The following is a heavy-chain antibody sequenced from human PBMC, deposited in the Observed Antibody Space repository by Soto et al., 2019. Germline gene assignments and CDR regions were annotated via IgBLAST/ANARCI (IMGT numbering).Heavy chain of an antibody. V-gene: IGHV4-34*01. D-gene: IGHD3-9*01. Sequence: QVQLQQWGAGLLKPSETLSLTCAVYGGSFSGYYWSWIRQPPGKGLEWIGEINHSGSTNYNPSLKSRVTISVDTSKNQFSLKLSSVTAADTAVYYCARGTALRYFDWLSRRFDPWGQGTLVTVSS. CDR2: INHSGST. J-gene: IGHJ5*02. CDR1: GGSFSGYY. CDR3: ARGTALRYFDWLSRRFDP.